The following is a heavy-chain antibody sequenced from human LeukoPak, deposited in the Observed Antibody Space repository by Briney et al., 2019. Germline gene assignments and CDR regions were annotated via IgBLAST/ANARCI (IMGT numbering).Heavy chain of an antibody. D-gene: IGHD5-18*01. CDR1: GGTFRSHA. Sequence: GASVKVSCKASGGTFRSHAISWLRQAPGQGLEWTGRIIPIFGTANYAQKFQGRVTITTDESTSTAYMELSSLRSEDTAVYYCAISIEVDTAMAETGYYFDYWGQGTLVTVSS. CDR2: IIPIFGTA. V-gene: IGHV1-69*05. CDR3: AISIEVDTAMAETGYYFDY. J-gene: IGHJ4*02.